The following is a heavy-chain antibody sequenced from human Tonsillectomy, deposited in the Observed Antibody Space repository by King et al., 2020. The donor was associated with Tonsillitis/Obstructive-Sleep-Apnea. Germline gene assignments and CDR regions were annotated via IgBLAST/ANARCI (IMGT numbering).Heavy chain of an antibody. CDR3: ARGYFDGFDY. CDR2: IGTAGDP. J-gene: IGHJ4*02. D-gene: IGHD3-9*01. V-gene: IGHV3-13*05. Sequence: VQLVESGGGLVQPGGSLRLSCAASGFTFSSYDMHWVRHVTGKGLEWVSAIGTAGDPYYPGSVKGRFTISRENVKNSLYLQMNNLRAGDTAVYYCARGYFDGFDYWGQGTLVTVSS. CDR1: GFTFSSYD.